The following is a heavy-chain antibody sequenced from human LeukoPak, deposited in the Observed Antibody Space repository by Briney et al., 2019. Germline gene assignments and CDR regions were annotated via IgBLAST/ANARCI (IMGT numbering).Heavy chain of an antibody. J-gene: IGHJ4*02. Sequence: GESLKISCKGSGYSFTSYWIGWVRQRPGKGLEWMGIIYPGDSDTRYSPSFQGQVTISADKSISTAYLQWSSLKASDTAMYYCARSKLSFYYDSSGFHFDYWGQGTLVTVSS. CDR2: IYPGDSDT. D-gene: IGHD3-22*01. CDR1: GYSFTSYW. CDR3: ARSKLSFYYDSSGFHFDY. V-gene: IGHV5-51*01.